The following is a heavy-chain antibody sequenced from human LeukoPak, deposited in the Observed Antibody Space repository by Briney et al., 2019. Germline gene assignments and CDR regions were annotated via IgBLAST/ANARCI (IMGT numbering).Heavy chain of an antibody. Sequence: ASVKVSCKVSGYTLTELSMHWVRQAPGKGLEWMGGFDPEDGETIYAQKFQGRVTMTRDTSTSTVYMELSSLRSEDTAVYYCARDYGYSSGWFAYWGQGTLVTVSS. CDR2: FDPEDGET. D-gene: IGHD6-19*01. CDR3: ARDYGYSSGWFAY. J-gene: IGHJ5*01. V-gene: IGHV1-24*01. CDR1: GYTLTELS.